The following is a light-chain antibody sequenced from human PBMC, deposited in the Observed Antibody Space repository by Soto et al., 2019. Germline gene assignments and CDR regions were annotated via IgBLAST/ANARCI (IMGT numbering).Light chain of an antibody. CDR3: QQRNSYPRT. Sequence: DIQLTQSPSFLSASVGDRVTITCRASQGINIFLAWFQQKPGKAPNLLISAASTLQSGVPSRFSGSGSETEFTPTITSLQPEDSATYYCQQRNSYPRTLGQGTKVDIK. V-gene: IGKV1-9*01. CDR2: AAS. CDR1: QGINIF. J-gene: IGKJ2*01.